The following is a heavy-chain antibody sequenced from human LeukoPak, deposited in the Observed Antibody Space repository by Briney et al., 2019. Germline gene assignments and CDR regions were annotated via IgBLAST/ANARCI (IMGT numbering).Heavy chain of an antibody. CDR2: IDPKSGGT. D-gene: IGHD3-9*01. J-gene: IGHJ5*02. CDR3: ARHYGNDILTESGFDP. V-gene: IGHV1-2*02. CDR1: GYTFSDYY. Sequence: ASVKVSCKASGYTFSDYYIHWVRQAPGQGLEWMGRIDPKSGGTNYAQNFQGRVTMTRDTSISTAYMELGRLRSDDTAVYYCARHYGNDILTESGFDPWGQGTLVTVSS.